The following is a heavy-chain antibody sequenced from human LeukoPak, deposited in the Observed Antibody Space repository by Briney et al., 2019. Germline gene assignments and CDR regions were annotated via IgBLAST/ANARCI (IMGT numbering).Heavy chain of an antibody. Sequence: SETLSLTCTVSAGSVSNGNYYWSWLRQPPGKALEWIGYIYYTGTTYYIPSLEGRVTISVDTSKNQFSVKLNSVTAADTAVYYCARESSNYYDSSGYYLNWFDPWGQGTLVTVSS. CDR2: IYYTGTT. CDR1: AGSVSNGNYY. J-gene: IGHJ5*02. V-gene: IGHV4-61*01. D-gene: IGHD3-22*01. CDR3: ARESSNYYDSSGYYLNWFDP.